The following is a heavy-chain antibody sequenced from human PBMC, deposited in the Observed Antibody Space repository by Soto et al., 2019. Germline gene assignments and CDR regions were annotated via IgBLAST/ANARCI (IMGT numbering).Heavy chain of an antibody. J-gene: IGHJ4*02. V-gene: IGHV1-69*13. CDR3: ASGPRDWEYYFDY. Sequence: ASVKVSCKASGGTFSSYAISWVRQAPGQGLEWMGGIIPIFGTANYAQKFQGRVTITADESTSTAYMELSSLRSEDTAVYYCASGPRDWEYYFDYWGQGTLVTVSS. CDR1: GGTFSSYA. D-gene: IGHD1-26*01. CDR2: IIPIFGTA.